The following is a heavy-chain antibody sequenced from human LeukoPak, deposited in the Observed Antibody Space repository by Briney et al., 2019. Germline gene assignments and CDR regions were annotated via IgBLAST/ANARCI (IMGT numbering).Heavy chain of an antibody. V-gene: IGHV3-33*01. Sequence: GGSLRLSCAASGFTFSSYGMHWVRQAPGKGLEWVAVIWYDGSNKYYADSVKGRFTISRDNSKNTLYLQMNSLRAEDTAVYYCARGRNLEWFDYWGQGTLVTVSS. D-gene: IGHD3-3*01. CDR1: GFTFSSYG. CDR3: ARGRNLEWFDY. CDR2: IWYDGSNK. J-gene: IGHJ5*01.